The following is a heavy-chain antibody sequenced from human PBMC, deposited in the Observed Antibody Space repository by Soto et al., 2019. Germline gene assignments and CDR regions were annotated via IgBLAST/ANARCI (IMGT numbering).Heavy chain of an antibody. CDR3: ARDRMTLLDY. CDR2: IYHSGST. V-gene: IGHV4-4*02. J-gene: IGHJ4*02. CDR1: SGSISSSNW. D-gene: IGHD2-21*02. Sequence: SETLSLTCAVSSGSISSSNWWSWVRQPPGKGLEWIGEIYHSGSTYYNPSLKSRVTISVDTSKNQFSLKLSSVTAADTAVYYCARDRMTLLDYWGQGTLVTVSS.